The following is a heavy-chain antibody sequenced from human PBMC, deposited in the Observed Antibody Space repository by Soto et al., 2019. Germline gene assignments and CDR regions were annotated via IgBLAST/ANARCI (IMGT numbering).Heavy chain of an antibody. CDR3: ARAVCSSTSCYSLGHYYYGMDV. D-gene: IGHD2-2*02. CDR2: INPSGGST. CDR1: GYTFTSYY. V-gene: IGHV1-46*01. Sequence: ASVKVSCKASGYTFTSYYMHWVRQAPGQGLEWMGIINPSGGSTSYAQKFQGRVTMTRDTSTSTVYMELSSLRSEDTAVYYCARAVCSSTSCYSLGHYYYGMDVWGQGTTVTVSS. J-gene: IGHJ6*02.